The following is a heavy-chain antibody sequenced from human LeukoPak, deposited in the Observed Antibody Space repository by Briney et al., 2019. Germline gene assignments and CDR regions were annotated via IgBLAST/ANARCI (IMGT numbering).Heavy chain of an antibody. Sequence: ASVKVSCKASGYTFTSYYMHWVRQAPGQGLEWMGIINPSGGSTGYAQKFQGRVTMTRDTSTSTVYMELSSLRSEDTAVYYCARVFDTAMVTEYYYYGMDVWGQGTTVTVSS. CDR2: INPSGGST. D-gene: IGHD5-18*01. CDR3: ARVFDTAMVTEYYYYGMDV. J-gene: IGHJ6*02. CDR1: GYTFTSYY. V-gene: IGHV1-46*01.